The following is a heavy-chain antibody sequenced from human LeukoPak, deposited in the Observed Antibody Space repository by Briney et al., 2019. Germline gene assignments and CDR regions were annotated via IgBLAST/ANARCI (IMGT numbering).Heavy chain of an antibody. CDR2: ISYDGSNK. CDR3: ARIPSGSYYTYYFDY. Sequence: PGGSLRLSCAASGFTFSSYAMHWVRQAPGKGLEWVAVISYDGSNKYYADSVKGRFTISRDNSKNTLYLQMNSLRAEDTAVYYCARIPSGSYYTYYFDYWGQGTLVTVSS. J-gene: IGHJ4*02. D-gene: IGHD1-26*01. V-gene: IGHV3-30*04. CDR1: GFTFSSYA.